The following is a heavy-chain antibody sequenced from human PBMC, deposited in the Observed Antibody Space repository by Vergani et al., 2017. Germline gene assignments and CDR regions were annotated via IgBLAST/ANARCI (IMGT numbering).Heavy chain of an antibody. CDR1: GYTFTSYG. CDR3: ARDHVEGAYYYDSSGYYLYYYYGMDV. D-gene: IGHD3-22*01. CDR2: ISAYNGNT. Sequence: QVQLVQSGAEVKKPGASVKVSCKASGYTFTSYGISWVRQAPGQGLEWMGWISAYNGNTNYAQKLQGRVTMTTDTSTGTAYMELRSLRSDDTAVYYCARDHVEGAYYYDSSGYYLYYYYGMDVWGQGTTVTVSS. V-gene: IGHV1-18*01. J-gene: IGHJ6*02.